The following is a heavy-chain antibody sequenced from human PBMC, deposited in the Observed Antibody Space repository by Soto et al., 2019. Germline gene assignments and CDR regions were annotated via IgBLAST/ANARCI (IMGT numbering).Heavy chain of an antibody. Sequence: EVQLLESGGGLVQPGGSLRLSCAASGFTFSSYAMSWVRQAPGKGLEWVSGISGSGGSTYYADSVKGRFTISRDNSKNTLYLQMNSRGAEDPALYYWAKGGQRRGGGYFDYWGQGTLVTVSS. CDR1: GFTFSSYA. V-gene: IGHV3-23*01. J-gene: IGHJ4*02. CDR3: AKGGQRRGGGYFDY. CDR2: ISGSGGST. D-gene: IGHD6-25*01.